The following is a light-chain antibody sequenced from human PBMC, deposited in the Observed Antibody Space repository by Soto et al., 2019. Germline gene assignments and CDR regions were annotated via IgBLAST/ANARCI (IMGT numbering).Light chain of an antibody. CDR1: SSDVGSYNL. CDR3: CSYAGSSTSLYV. V-gene: IGLV2-23*01. J-gene: IGLJ1*01. CDR2: EGS. Sequence: QSVLTQPASVSGSPGQSITISCTGTSSDVGSYNLVSRYQQHPGKAPKLMIYEGSKRPSGVSNRFSGSKSGNTASLTISGLQAEDEADYYCCSYAGSSTSLYVFGTGTRSPS.